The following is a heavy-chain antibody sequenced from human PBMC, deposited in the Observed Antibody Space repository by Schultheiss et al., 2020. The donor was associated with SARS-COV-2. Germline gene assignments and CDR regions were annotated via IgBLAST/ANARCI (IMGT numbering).Heavy chain of an antibody. J-gene: IGHJ5*02. Sequence: SETLSLTCTVSGGSISSSSYYWGWIRQPPGKGLEWIGSIYYSGSTNYNPSLKSRVTISVDTSKNQFSLKLSSVTAADTAVYYCARALRGSSGWDPWGQGTLVTVSS. CDR3: ARALRGSSGWDP. V-gene: IGHV4-39*07. CDR2: IYYSGST. CDR1: GGSISSSSYY. D-gene: IGHD6-19*01.